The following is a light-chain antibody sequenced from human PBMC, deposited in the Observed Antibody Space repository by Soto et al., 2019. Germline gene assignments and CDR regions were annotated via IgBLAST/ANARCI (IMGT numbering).Light chain of an antibody. Sequence: ILMTQAAATLTVSPRESATVSFRASQSVSSNLAWYQHKPGQAPRLLIFGTSTRATGIPDRFSGSGSGTEFTLTISSLQSEDFAVYYCQQYKNWPLFGQGTLLE. CDR3: QQYKNWPL. CDR2: GTS. V-gene: IGKV3D-15*01. CDR1: QSVSSN. J-gene: IGKJ5*01.